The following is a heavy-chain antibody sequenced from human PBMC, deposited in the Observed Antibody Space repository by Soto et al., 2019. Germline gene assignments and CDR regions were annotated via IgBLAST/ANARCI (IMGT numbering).Heavy chain of an antibody. D-gene: IGHD3-9*01. V-gene: IGHV4-59*01. Sequence: SETLSVTCTVSGGSISSYYWSWSRQPPGKGLEWIGYIHYSGSTNYNPSLKSRVTISVDTSKNQFSLKLSSVTAADTAVYYCARAPRYFDWLYFDYWGQGTLVTVSS. CDR3: ARAPRYFDWLYFDY. J-gene: IGHJ4*02. CDR2: IHYSGST. CDR1: GGSISSYY.